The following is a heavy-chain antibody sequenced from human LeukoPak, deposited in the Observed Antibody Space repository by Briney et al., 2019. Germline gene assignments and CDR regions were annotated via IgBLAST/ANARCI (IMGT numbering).Heavy chain of an antibody. CDR1: GTSISGFF. D-gene: IGHD2-21*01. J-gene: IGHJ5*02. Sequence: SETLSLTCTVSGTSISGFFWSWIRQPAGKGLEWIGRIFDTGKTDYNPSLKSRVTMSLDTSKNQLSLKLTSVTAADTAVYYCARLIIGDLVGWFDPWGQGTLVTVSS. CDR2: IFDTGKT. CDR3: ARLIIGDLVGWFDP. V-gene: IGHV4-4*07.